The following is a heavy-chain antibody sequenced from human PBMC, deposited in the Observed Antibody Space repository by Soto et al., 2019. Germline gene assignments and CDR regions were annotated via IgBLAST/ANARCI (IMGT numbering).Heavy chain of an antibody. Sequence: GASVKVSCKASGYTFDASTMSWVRQAPGQGLEWMGWIRPSNGNTNYAPKLQGRVTMTMDTSTNTAYMELRSLRSDDTAVYFCARADYGDDDYWGQGTLLTVSS. D-gene: IGHD4-17*01. CDR2: IRPSNGNT. J-gene: IGHJ4*02. CDR3: ARADYGDDDY. V-gene: IGHV1-18*01. CDR1: GYTFDAST.